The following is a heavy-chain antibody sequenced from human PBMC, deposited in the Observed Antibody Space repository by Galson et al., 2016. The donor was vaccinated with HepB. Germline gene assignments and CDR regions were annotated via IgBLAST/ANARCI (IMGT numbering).Heavy chain of an antibody. V-gene: IGHV1-18*01. CDR1: GYSFVNHG. D-gene: IGHD3-3*01. J-gene: IGHJ6*02. Sequence: SGYSFVNHGINWVRQAPGQGLEWMGWISAQSGNTNSAQKFQGRVTMTRDKSTSTVFMELRGLRSDDTAVYYCARGIYKYYDFWSTYHEYGMDVWGQGTTVTVSS. CDR3: ARGIYKYYDFWSTYHEYGMDV. CDR2: ISAQSGNT.